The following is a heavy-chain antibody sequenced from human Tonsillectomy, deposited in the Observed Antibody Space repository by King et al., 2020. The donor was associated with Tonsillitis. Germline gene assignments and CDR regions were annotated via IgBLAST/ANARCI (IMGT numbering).Heavy chain of an antibody. V-gene: IGHV3-7*03. CDR3: ARVSDGAFDI. CDR2: IKQDGSAQ. CDR1: GFTFSTYW. J-gene: IGHJ3*02. Sequence: VQLVESGGGLVQPGGSLRLSCAVSGFTFSTYWMSWVRQAPGKGLEWVADIKQDGSAQYYVDSVKGRFTISRDNAKNSLYLQMNSLRAEDTAVYFCARVSDGAFDICGQGTMVTVSS.